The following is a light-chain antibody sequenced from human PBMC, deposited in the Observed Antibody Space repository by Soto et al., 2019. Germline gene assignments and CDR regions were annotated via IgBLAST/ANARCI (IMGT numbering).Light chain of an antibody. CDR3: QQSYSTPRT. CDR2: AAS. CDR1: QSISNY. V-gene: IGKV1-39*01. Sequence: DIQMTQSPSSLSASVGDRVTITCRASQSISNYLNWYQQKPRKAPKLLMYAASSLQSGVPSRFGGSGSGTDFTLTISSLQPEDFATYYCQQSYSTPRTFGQGTKVEIK. J-gene: IGKJ1*01.